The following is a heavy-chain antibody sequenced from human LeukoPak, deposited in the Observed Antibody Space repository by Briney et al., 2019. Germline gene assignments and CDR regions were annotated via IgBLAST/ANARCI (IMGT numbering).Heavy chain of an antibody. CDR1: GGSISSSHHY. Sequence: PSETLSLTCTVSGGSISSSHHYWGWIRQPPGKGLEWIGNILYSGSTNYNPSLKSRVTISVDTSKNQFSLKLSSVTAADTADYYCVRLVAGSSYRDYWGQGTLVTVSS. V-gene: IGHV4-39*01. J-gene: IGHJ4*02. CDR3: VRLVAGSSYRDY. D-gene: IGHD3-22*01. CDR2: ILYSGST.